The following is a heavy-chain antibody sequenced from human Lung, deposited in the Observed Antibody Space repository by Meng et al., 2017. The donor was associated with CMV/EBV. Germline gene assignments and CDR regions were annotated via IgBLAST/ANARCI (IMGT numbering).Heavy chain of an antibody. D-gene: IGHD3-3*01. CDR2: IHHSGNT. V-gene: IGHV4-59*01. CDR3: ARGGYYDFWSGYSYYYYYGMDV. Sequence: SETLSLTCTVSGGSISIYYWSWIRQPPGKGLEWIGYIHHSGNTDYNPSLKSRVTISVDTSKNQFSLKLSSVTAADTAVYYCARGGYYDFWSGYSYYYYYGMDVWGQGTTVTVSS. J-gene: IGHJ6*02. CDR1: GGSISIYY.